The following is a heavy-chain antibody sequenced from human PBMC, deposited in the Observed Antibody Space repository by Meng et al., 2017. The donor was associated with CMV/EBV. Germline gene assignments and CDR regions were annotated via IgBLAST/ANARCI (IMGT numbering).Heavy chain of an antibody. V-gene: IGHV4-39*01. D-gene: IGHD6-6*01. CDR2: IYYSGST. CDR3: ARGLAARRFDP. J-gene: IGHJ5*02. CDR1: GGSISSSSYY. Sequence: GSLRLSCTVSGGSISSSSYYWGWLRQPPGKGLEWIGSIYYSGSTYYNPSLKSRVTISVDTSKNQFSLKLSSVTAADTAVYYCARGLAARRFDPWGQGTLVTVSS.